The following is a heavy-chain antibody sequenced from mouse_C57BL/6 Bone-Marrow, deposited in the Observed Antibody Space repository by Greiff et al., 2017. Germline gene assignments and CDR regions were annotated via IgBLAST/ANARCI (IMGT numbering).Heavy chain of an antibody. Sequence: VQLLQPGAELVMPGASVKLSCTASGYTFTSYWMHWVQQRPGQGLEWIGEIDPSDSYTNYNQKVKGKFTLTGDKSSSTAYMQLSSLTSEDSAVYYCAREGTKVVAPFDYWGQGTTLTVSS. V-gene: IGHV1-69*01. D-gene: IGHD1-1*01. CDR3: AREGTKVVAPFDY. J-gene: IGHJ2*01. CDR2: IDPSDSYT. CDR1: GYTFTSYW.